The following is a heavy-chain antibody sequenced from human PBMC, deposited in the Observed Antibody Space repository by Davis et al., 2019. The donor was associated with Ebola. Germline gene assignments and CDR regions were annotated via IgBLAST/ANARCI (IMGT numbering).Heavy chain of an antibody. D-gene: IGHD5-12*01. CDR3: ARHQTHSAGYVHY. J-gene: IGHJ4*02. CDR1: GGSIRDSDYY. CDR2: VFYTGAT. Sequence: MPGGSLRLSCTVSGGSIRDSDYYWGWIRQTPGKGLEWIGSVFYTGATYYTPSLKSRVDISIDTSKNQFSLRLTSVTAADTSVYYCARHQTHSAGYVHYWGQGTPVTVSS. V-gene: IGHV4-39*01.